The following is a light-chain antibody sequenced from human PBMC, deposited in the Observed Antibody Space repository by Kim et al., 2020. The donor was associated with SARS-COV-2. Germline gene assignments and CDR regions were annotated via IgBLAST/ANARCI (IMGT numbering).Light chain of an antibody. V-gene: IGKV1-5*03. CDR2: KVS. CDR1: QSISSW. J-gene: IGKJ1*01. Sequence: SASVGDRVTITCRASQSISSWLAWYQQKPGKAPKLLIYKVSNLESGVPSRFSGSGSGTEFTLTISSLQPDDFAIYYCQQYNSRRTFGQGTKVDIK. CDR3: QQYNSRRT.